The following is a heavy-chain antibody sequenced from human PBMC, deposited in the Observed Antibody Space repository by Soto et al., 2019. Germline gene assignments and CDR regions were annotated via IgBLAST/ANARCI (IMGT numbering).Heavy chain of an antibody. CDR3: ARDRGTISGGSPGRYYYYGMDV. J-gene: IGHJ6*02. V-gene: IGHV4-30-4*01. CDR1: GGSISSGDYY. CDR2: IYYSGST. D-gene: IGHD3-10*01. Sequence: QVQLQESGPGLVKPSQTLSLTCTVSGGSISSGDYYWSWIRQPPGKGLEWIGYIYYSGSTYYNPSLKSRVTISVDTSKNQFSLKLSSVTAAHTAVYYCARDRGTISGGSPGRYYYYGMDVWGQGTTVTVSS.